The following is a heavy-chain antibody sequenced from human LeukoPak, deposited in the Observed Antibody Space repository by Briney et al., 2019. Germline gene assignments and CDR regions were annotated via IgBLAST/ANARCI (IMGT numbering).Heavy chain of an antibody. CDR2: ISAYNGNT. CDR1: GYTFTSYG. J-gene: IGHJ4*02. Sequence: ASVKDSCKASGYTFTSYGISWVRRAPGQGLEWMGWISAYNGNTNYAQKLQGRVTMTTDASTSTAYMELRSLRSDDAAVYYCARIADDFDWFWDYWGQGTLVTVSS. D-gene: IGHD3-9*01. V-gene: IGHV1-18*01. CDR3: ARIADDFDWFWDY.